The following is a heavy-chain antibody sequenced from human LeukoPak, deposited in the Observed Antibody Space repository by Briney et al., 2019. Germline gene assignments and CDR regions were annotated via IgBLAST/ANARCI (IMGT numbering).Heavy chain of an antibody. CDR1: GFTFSSYS. CDR2: ISSSSSYI. Sequence: GGSLRLSCAASGFTFSSYSMNWVRQAPGKGLEWVSSISSSSSYIYYADSVKGRFTISRDNAKNSLYLQMNSLKTEDTAMYYCTRDTMGGFAGSGFDSWGQGTLVTVSS. CDR3: TRDTMGGFAGSGFDS. J-gene: IGHJ4*02. V-gene: IGHV3-21*03. D-gene: IGHD3-16*01.